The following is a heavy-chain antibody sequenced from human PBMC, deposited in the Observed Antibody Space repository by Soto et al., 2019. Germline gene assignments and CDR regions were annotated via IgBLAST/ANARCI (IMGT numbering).Heavy chain of an antibody. CDR3: ARDFPNSSSELLWFGEENYYYYGMDV. V-gene: IGHV7-4-1*01. Sequence: ASVKVSCKASGYTFTSYAMNWVRQAPGQGLEWMGWINTNTGNPTYAQGFTGRFVFSLDTSVSTAYLQICSLKAEDTAVYYCARDFPNSSSELLWFGEENYYYYGMDVWGQGTTVTVSS. CDR2: INTNTGNP. D-gene: IGHD3-10*01. CDR1: GYTFTSYA. J-gene: IGHJ6*02.